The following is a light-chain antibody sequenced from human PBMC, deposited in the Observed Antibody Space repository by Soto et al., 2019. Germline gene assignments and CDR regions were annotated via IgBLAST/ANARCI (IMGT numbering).Light chain of an antibody. J-gene: IGKJ1*01. CDR2: GAS. CDR3: QQYNNWPQT. V-gene: IGKV3-15*01. CDR1: QSVRSN. Sequence: EILMTQSPSTLPVSPGERATLSCRASQSVRSNLAWYQQKPGQAPRLLIYGASTSATGIPARFSGSGSGTEFTLTISSLQSEDFAVYYCQQYNNWPQTFGQGTKVDIK.